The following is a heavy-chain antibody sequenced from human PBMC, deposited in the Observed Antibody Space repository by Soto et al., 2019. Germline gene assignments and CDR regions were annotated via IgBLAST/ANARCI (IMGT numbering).Heavy chain of an antibody. CDR3: ARGSITGTSWFDP. D-gene: IGHD1-7*01. CDR2: IYYSGST. J-gene: IGHJ5*02. Sequence: TLSLTCTVSGGSISSFFYYWSWIRQHPGKGLEWIGYIYYSGSTYYNPSLKSRVTISVDTSKNQFSLKLSSVTAADTAVYYCARGSITGTSWFDPWGQGTLVTVSS. CDR1: GGSISSFFYY. V-gene: IGHV4-31*03.